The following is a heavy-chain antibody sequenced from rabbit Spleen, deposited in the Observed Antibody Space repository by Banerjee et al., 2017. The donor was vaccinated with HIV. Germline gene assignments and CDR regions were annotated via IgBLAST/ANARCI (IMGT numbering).Heavy chain of an antibody. CDR1: GFSFSSSDY. CDR2: IDVGSSDFT. Sequence: QSLEESGGDLVKPGASLTLTCTASGFSFSSSDYMCWVRQAPGKGLEWIGCIDVGSSDFTYFAAWAKGRFTISKASSTSVTLQMTSLTAADTATYFCARDAATSFSSYGMDLWGPGTLVTFS. CDR3: ARDAATSFSSYGMDL. D-gene: IGHD8-1*01. J-gene: IGHJ6*01. V-gene: IGHV1S40*01.